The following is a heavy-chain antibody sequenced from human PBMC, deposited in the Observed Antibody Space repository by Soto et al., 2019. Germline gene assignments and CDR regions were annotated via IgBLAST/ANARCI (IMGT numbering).Heavy chain of an antibody. CDR1: GFTFSSYA. D-gene: IGHD3-3*01. Sequence: QVQLVESGGGVVQPGRSLRLSCAASGFTFSSYAMHWVRQAPGKGLEWVAVISYDGSNKYYADSVKGRSTISRDNSKNTLYLQMNSLRAEDTAVYYCARERAIFGVVIIRFDAFDIWGQGTMVTVSS. CDR2: ISYDGSNK. CDR3: ARERAIFGVVIIRFDAFDI. V-gene: IGHV3-30-3*01. J-gene: IGHJ3*02.